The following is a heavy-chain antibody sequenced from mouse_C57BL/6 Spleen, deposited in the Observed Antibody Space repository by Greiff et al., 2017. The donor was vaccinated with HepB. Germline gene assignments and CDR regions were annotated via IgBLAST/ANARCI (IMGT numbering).Heavy chain of an antibody. Sequence: EVQLVESGGGLVQPKGSLKLSCAASGFTFNTYAMHWVRQAPGKGLEWVARIRSKSSNDATYYADSVKDRFTISRDDSQSMLYLQMNNLKTEDTAMYYCVRDTKYDYAMDYWGQGTSVTVSS. V-gene: IGHV10-3*01. J-gene: IGHJ4*01. CDR3: VRDTKYDYAMDY. D-gene: IGHD5-1-1*01. CDR1: GFTFNTYA. CDR2: IRSKSSNDAT.